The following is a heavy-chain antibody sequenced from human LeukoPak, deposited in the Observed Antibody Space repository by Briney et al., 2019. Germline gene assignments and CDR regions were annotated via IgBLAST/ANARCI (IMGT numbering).Heavy chain of an antibody. CDR3: ARVRSGWYLGYFDY. D-gene: IGHD6-19*01. J-gene: IGHJ4*02. CDR2: IYYSGST. Sequence: PSETLSLTCTVSGGSISSYYWSWIRQPPGKGLEWIGYIYYSGSTNYNPSLKSRVTISVDTSNNQFSLKLSSVTAADTAVYYCARVRSGWYLGYFDYWGQGTLVTVSS. V-gene: IGHV4-59*01. CDR1: GGSISSYY.